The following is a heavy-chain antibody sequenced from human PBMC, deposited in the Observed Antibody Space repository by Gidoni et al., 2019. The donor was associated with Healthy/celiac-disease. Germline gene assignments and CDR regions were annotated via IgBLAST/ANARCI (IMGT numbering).Heavy chain of an antibody. D-gene: IGHD3-3*01. J-gene: IGHJ5*02. CDR2: INNSGST. Sequence: QVQLQQWGAGLLKPSETLSLTCAVYGGSFSGYYWSWIRQPPGKGLEWIGEINNSGSTNYNPSLKSRVTISVDTSKNQFSLKLSSVTAADTAVYYCARGVWSGYTHNWFDPWGQGTLVTVSS. CDR3: ARGVWSGYTHNWFDP. CDR1: GGSFSGYY. V-gene: IGHV4-34*01.